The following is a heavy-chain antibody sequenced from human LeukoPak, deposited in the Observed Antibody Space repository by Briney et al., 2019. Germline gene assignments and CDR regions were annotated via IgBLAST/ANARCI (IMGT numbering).Heavy chain of an antibody. Sequence: GGSLRLSCTASGFTFSRYSMNWVRQAPGKGLEWISSISTGSTYINFADSVKGRFTISRDNAKNSLYLQMSSLRAEDTAAYYCETYDSAGRGYWGQGTLVTVSS. V-gene: IGHV3-21*01. CDR3: ETYDSAGRGY. J-gene: IGHJ4*02. D-gene: IGHD3-22*01. CDR2: ISTGSTYI. CDR1: GFTFSRYS.